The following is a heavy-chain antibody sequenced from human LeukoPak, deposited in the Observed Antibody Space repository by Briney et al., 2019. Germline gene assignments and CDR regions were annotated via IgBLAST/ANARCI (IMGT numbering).Heavy chain of an antibody. CDR2: RKDDGSGD. CDR1: GFTFSNYW. Sequence: PGGSLRLSCAASGFTFSNYWMSWVRQAPAIGLEWVAKRKDDGSGDAYLNSAKGRFAIFRDNAKKYLYLQMHSLRAAEAAVYYCASGGNSSEYHHFDYWGQGTLVTVSS. V-gene: IGHV3-7*02. J-gene: IGHJ4*02. D-gene: IGHD2/OR15-2a*01. CDR3: ASGGNSSEYHHFDY.